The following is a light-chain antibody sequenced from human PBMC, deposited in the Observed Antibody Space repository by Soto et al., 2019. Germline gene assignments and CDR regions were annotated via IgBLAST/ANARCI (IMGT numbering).Light chain of an antibody. V-gene: IGLV1-47*01. CDR1: SSNIENNY. J-gene: IGLJ1*01. CDR2: RNI. CDR3: AAWDDSLRGHV. Sequence: QSVLTQPPSASGTPRQRVPISCSGSSSNIENNYVSWYQQLPGTAPKLLIYRNIQRPSGVPDRFSGSKSGTSASLAISGLRSEDEADYYCAAWDDSLRGHVFGTGTKVTVL.